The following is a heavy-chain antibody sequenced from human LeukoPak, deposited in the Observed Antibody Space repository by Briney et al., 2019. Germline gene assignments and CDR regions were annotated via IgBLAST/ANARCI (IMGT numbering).Heavy chain of an antibody. D-gene: IGHD2-2*01. CDR2: IYYSGST. Sequence: PSETLSLTCAVYGGSFSGYYWSWIRQHPGKGLEWIGYIYYSGSTCYNPSLKSRVTISVDTSKNQFSLKLSSVTAADTAVYYRAREGIVVVPAASGTQYYYYYMDVWGKGTTVTVSS. V-gene: IGHV4-31*11. CDR3: AREGIVVVPAASGTQYYYYYMDV. J-gene: IGHJ6*03. CDR1: GGSFSGYY.